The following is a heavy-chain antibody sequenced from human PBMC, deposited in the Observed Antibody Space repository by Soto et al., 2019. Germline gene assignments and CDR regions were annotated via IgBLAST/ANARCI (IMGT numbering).Heavy chain of an antibody. CDR3: AKDVVVGATTGLGDYYYYYGMDV. D-gene: IGHD1-26*01. CDR1: VFTFISYG. Sequence: GRSLRLSCAASVFTFISYGMHWVRQAPGKGLEWVAVISYDGSNKYYADSVKGRFTISRDNSKNTLYLQMNSLRAEDTAVYYCAKDVVVGATTGLGDYYYYYGMDVWGQGPTVIFSS. V-gene: IGHV3-30*18. J-gene: IGHJ6*02. CDR2: ISYDGSNK.